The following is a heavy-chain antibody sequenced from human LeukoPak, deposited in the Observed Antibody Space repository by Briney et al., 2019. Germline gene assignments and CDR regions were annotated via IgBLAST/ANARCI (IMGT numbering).Heavy chain of an antibody. Sequence: ASVEVSCKASGYTFSDDYIHWVRQAPGQGLEWMGWINPNSGGTNYAQKFQGRVTMTRDTSISTAYMELSRLRSDDTAVYYCARYSGDDLRVKFDYWGQGTLVTVSS. CDR2: INPNSGGT. D-gene: IGHD5-12*01. J-gene: IGHJ4*02. CDR3: ARYSGDDLRVKFDY. CDR1: GYTFSDDY. V-gene: IGHV1-2*02.